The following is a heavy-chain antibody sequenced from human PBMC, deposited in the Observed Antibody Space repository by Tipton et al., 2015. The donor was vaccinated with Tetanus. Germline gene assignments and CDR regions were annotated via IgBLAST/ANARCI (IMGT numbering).Heavy chain of an antibody. V-gene: IGHV4-59*01. CDR1: GGSITKDY. CDR3: AGSQWLDGFIFDY. J-gene: IGHJ4*02. D-gene: IGHD6-19*01. CDR2: ISHSGSP. Sequence: TLSLTCNVSGGSITKDYWSWIRQSPGKTLEWIGYISHSGSPNYNPSLKSRATVSVDTSKNQFSLDLTSVTAADADVYYCAGSQWLDGFIFDYWGQESLVTV.